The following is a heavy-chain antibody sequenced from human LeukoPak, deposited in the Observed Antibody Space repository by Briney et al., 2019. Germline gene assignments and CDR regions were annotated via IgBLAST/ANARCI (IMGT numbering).Heavy chain of an antibody. J-gene: IGHJ4*02. CDR2: IKQDGSEK. Sequence: GGSLRLSCAASGFTFSRYWMSWVRQAPGKGLEWVANIKQDGSEKYYVDSVKGRFTISRDNAKNSLYLQMNSLRAEDTAVYYCAIVSENSPDYWGQGTLVTVSS. CDR1: GFTFSRYW. CDR3: AIVSENSPDY. V-gene: IGHV3-7*01. D-gene: IGHD6-6*01.